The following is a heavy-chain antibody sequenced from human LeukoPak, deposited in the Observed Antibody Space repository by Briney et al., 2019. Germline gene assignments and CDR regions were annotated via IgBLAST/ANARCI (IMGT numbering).Heavy chain of an antibody. J-gene: IGHJ4*02. D-gene: IGHD3-22*01. Sequence: GGSLRLSCAASGFTFSSYWMHWVRQAPGKGLVWVSRINSDGSSTSYADSVKGRFTISRDNAKDTLYLQMNSLRAEDTAVYYCATDYYDSSGYYGVPHYWGQGTLVTVSS. CDR2: INSDGSST. V-gene: IGHV3-74*01. CDR3: ATDYYDSSGYYGVPHY. CDR1: GFTFSSYW.